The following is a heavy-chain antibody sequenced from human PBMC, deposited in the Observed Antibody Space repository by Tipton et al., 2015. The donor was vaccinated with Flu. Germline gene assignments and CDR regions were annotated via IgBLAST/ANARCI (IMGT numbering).Heavy chain of an antibody. CDR2: IYYSGTT. Sequence: LRLSCTVSGGSISSYTYYWGWFRQSPGTGLEWIGSIYYSGTTYYNPSLKSRVTMSIDTSRKQFSLNLISVTAADTATYYCASRFLGHGGFDSWGQGTLVTVST. D-gene: IGHD3-3*01. J-gene: IGHJ4*02. CDR1: GGSISSYTYY. CDR3: ASRFLGHGGFDS. V-gene: IGHV4-39*07.